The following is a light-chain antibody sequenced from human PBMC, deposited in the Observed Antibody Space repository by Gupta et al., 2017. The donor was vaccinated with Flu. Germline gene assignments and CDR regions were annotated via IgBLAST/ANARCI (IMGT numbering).Light chain of an antibody. J-gene: IGKJ2*03. Sequence: IVMTQSPASLSVSTGETATLSCRASQSVSSDLHWYQQKPGQPPRLLIHRTSIMANGGPARFSGSRSATYFTLTSSSLQSEDSPVYYCHQYNIWKSFGQGTKLEIK. CDR2: RTS. CDR3: HQYNIWKS. CDR1: QSVSSD. V-gene: IGKV3-15*01.